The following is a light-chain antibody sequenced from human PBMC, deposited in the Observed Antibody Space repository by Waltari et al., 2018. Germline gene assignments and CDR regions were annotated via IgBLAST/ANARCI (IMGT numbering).Light chain of an antibody. V-gene: IGLV7-43*01. J-gene: IGLJ3*02. CDR1: TGAVTSHYY. Sequence: QTVVTQEPSLTVSPGGPVTPTCASSTGAVTSHYYPNRFQQKPGQAPRPLIYSTDKKHSWTPARFSGSLLGGKAALTVSDVQPEDEADFYCLLYYGGAWVFGGGTKLTVL. CDR3: LLYYGGAWV. CDR2: STD.